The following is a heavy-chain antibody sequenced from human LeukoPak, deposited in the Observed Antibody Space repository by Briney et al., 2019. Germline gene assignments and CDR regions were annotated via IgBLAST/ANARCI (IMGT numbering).Heavy chain of an antibody. V-gene: IGHV4-4*09. D-gene: IGHD6-19*01. CDR3: ASTRRAAVAGRFDS. CDR1: GASMSSNY. Sequence: PSETLSLTCNVSGASMSSNYWSWIRQPPGKGRAWIGYIYHSGNTNYSPSLESRVTMSVDESKNQFSLRVHFVSAADTAVYYCASTRRAAVAGRFDSWGRGTLVTVSS. CDR2: IYHSGNT. J-gene: IGHJ4*02.